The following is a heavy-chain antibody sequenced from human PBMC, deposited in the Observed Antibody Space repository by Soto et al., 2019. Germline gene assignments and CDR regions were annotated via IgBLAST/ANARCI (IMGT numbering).Heavy chain of an antibody. CDR3: ARDSSGYCSSTSCSNGFDY. CDR2: ISSSSSYI. Sequence: PGGSLRHSYAASGFTFSSYSMNWVRQAPGKGLEWVSSISSSSSYIYYADSVKGRFTISRDNAKNSLYLQMNSLRAEDTAVYYCARDSSGYCSSTSCSNGFDYWGQGTLVTVSS. CDR1: GFTFSSYS. V-gene: IGHV3-21*01. D-gene: IGHD2-2*01. J-gene: IGHJ4*02.